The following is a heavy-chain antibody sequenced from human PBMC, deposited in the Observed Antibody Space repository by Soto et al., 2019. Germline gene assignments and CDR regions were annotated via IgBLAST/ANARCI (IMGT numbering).Heavy chain of an antibody. D-gene: IGHD1-26*01. Sequence: SETLSLTCTVSGGSVSSGSYYWSWIRQPPGKGLEWIGYIYYSGSTNYNPSLKSRVTISVDTSKNQFSLKLSSVTAADTAVYYCARDDNSGSYGFDHWAQGTLVTVSS. CDR3: ARDDNSGSYGFDH. CDR1: GGSVSSGSYY. V-gene: IGHV4-61*01. J-gene: IGHJ5*02. CDR2: IYYSGST.